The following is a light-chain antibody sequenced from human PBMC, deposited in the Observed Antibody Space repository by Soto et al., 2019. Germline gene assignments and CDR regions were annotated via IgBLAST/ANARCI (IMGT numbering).Light chain of an antibody. CDR3: QQSYSTLRT. Sequence: DIQMTQSPSSLSASVGDRVTITCRASQSISSYLNWYQQKPGKATRLLMYGASSLQSGVPSRFSGSGSGKDFTLTISSLQPEDFAPYYFQQSYSTLRTFGQGTKVEIK. CDR1: QSISSY. V-gene: IGKV1-39*01. J-gene: IGKJ1*01. CDR2: GAS.